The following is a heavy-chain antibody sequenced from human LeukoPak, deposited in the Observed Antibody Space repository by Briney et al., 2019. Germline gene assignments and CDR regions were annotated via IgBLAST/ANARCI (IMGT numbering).Heavy chain of an antibody. V-gene: IGHV3-23*01. J-gene: IGHJ4*02. CDR1: GFTFSTYA. CDR3: AKSIGGVVVVAADY. CDR2: ISGGST. Sequence: PGGSLRLSCVASGFTFSTYAMTWVRQAPGKGLEWVSVISGGSTYYADSVKGRFTLSRDNSKNTIYLQMNSLRAEDTAVYYCAKSIGGVVVVAADYWGQGTLVTVSS. D-gene: IGHD2-15*01.